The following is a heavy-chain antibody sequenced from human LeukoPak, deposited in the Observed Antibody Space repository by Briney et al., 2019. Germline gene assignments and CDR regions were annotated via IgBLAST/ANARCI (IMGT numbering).Heavy chain of an antibody. CDR3: AKDGQEWERDY. V-gene: IGHV3-53*01. D-gene: IGHD1-26*01. CDR1: GFTVSSNY. J-gene: IGHJ4*02. Sequence: GGSLRLSCAASGFTVSSNYMSWVRQAPGKGLEWVSVIYSGGSTYYADSVKGRFTISRDNSKNTLYLQMNSLRAEDTAVYYCAKDGQEWERDYWGQGTLVTVSS. CDR2: IYSGGST.